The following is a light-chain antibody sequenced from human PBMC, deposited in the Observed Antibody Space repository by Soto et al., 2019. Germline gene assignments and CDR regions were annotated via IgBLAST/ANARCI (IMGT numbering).Light chain of an antibody. CDR2: GAF. Sequence: DTQMTQSPSPLSASVGERATIICRASQFISTRLAWYQQKPGRAPKLLISGAFSLESGVPSRFSGTASGTEFTLTISSLQPDDFATYYCQQYYTSSTFGQGTRVDI. V-gene: IGKV1-5*02. J-gene: IGKJ1*01. CDR1: QFISTR. CDR3: QQYYTSST.